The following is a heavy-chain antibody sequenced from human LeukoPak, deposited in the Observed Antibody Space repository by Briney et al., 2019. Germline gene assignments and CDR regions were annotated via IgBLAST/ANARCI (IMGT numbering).Heavy chain of an antibody. D-gene: IGHD6-13*01. CDR2: INPSGGST. CDR3: ASQSIAAAGTLYYYYYMDV. CDR1: GYTFTSYY. J-gene: IGHJ6*03. V-gene: IGHV1-46*01. Sequence: ASVKVSCKASGYTFTSYYMHWVRQAPGQGLEWMGIINPSGGSTSYAQKFQGRVTMTRDTSTSTVYMELSSLRSEDTAVYYCASQSIAAAGTLYYYYYMDVWGRGTTVTVSS.